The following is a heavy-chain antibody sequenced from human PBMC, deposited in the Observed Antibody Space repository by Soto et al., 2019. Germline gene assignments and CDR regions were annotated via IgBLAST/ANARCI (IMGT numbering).Heavy chain of an antibody. V-gene: IGHV4-59*01. CDR2: IYYSGST. Sequence: SETLSLTCGVYGGSISSYCWSWSRQPPGKGLEWIGYIYYSGSTNYNPSLKSRVTISVDTSKNQFSLKLSSVTAADTAVYYCARGRLAAAGHDYWGQGTLVTVSS. J-gene: IGHJ4*02. D-gene: IGHD6-13*01. CDR3: ARGRLAAAGHDY. CDR1: GGSISSYC.